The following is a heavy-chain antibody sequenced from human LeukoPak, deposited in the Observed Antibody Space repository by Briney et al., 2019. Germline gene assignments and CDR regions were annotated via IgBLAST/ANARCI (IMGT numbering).Heavy chain of an antibody. CDR1: GYSIRSDYY. CDR3: ARNSSWYFDY. CDR2: IYQSGST. D-gene: IGHD6-13*01. V-gene: IGHV4-38-2*01. J-gene: IGHJ4*02. Sequence: KPSETLSLTCAVSGYSIRSDYYWGWIRQPPGKGLEWIGIIYQSGSTHYNPSLKSRVTISIDTSKNQFSLKLSSMTAADTAVYYCARNSSWYFDYWGQGTLVTVSS.